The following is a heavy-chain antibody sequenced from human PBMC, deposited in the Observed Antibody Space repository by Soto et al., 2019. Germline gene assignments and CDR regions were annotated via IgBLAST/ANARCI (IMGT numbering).Heavy chain of an antibody. CDR3: EKDRLPTNYYFDS. V-gene: IGHV3-11*01. CDR1: GFTFTDYY. CDR2: ISSSGSVF. D-gene: IGHD3-16*01. J-gene: IGHJ4*02. Sequence: KAGGSLRLSCAASGFTFTDYYMAWIRQAPGKGLEWVSYISSSGSVFYYADSVRGRFTISRDNAKNSLFLQMNSLRAEDTAVYYCEKDRLPTNYYFDSWGQGALVTVSS.